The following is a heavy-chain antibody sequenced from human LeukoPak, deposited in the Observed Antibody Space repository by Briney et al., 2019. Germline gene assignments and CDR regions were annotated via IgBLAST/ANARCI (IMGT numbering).Heavy chain of an antibody. Sequence: PGGSLRLSCAASGFTFSSYAVSWVRQAPGKGLEWVSYISSSSSYIYYADSVKGRFTISRDNAKNSLYLQMNSLRAEDTAVYYCARGRYGGNSREWIYDYWGQGTLVTVSS. CDR2: ISSSSSYI. CDR3: ARGRYGGNSREWIYDY. CDR1: GFTFSSYA. D-gene: IGHD4-23*01. V-gene: IGHV3-21*01. J-gene: IGHJ4*02.